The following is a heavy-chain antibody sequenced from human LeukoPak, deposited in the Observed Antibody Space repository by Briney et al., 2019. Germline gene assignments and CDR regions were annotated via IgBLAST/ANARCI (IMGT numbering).Heavy chain of an antibody. J-gene: IGHJ6*02. CDR3: AKDADSSGYYSMDV. Sequence: GRSLRLSCAASGFTFDDYAMHWVRQAPGKGLEWVSGISWNSGTIGYADSVKGRFTISRDNAKNSLYLQMNSLRAEDTALYYCAKDADSSGYYSMDVWGQGTTVTVS. CDR2: ISWNSGTI. D-gene: IGHD3-22*01. CDR1: GFTFDDYA. V-gene: IGHV3-9*01.